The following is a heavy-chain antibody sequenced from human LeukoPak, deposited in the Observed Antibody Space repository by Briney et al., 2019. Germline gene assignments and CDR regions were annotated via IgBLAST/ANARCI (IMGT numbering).Heavy chain of an antibody. Sequence: APVKVSCKASGYTFTGYYIHWVRQAPGQGLECMGWINPNSGGTNYAQKFQGRVTMTRDTSISTAYMELSSLRSEDTAVYYCARLITMVPGSDYWGQGTLVTVSS. J-gene: IGHJ4*02. CDR1: GYTFTGYY. V-gene: IGHV1-2*02. D-gene: IGHD3-10*01. CDR3: ARLITMVPGSDY. CDR2: INPNSGGT.